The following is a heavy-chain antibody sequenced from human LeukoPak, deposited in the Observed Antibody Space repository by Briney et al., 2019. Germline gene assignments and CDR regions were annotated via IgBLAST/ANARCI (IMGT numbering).Heavy chain of an antibody. CDR1: GFTFSNYA. CDR2: TSSNGGST. D-gene: IGHD3-9*01. J-gene: IGHJ4*02. CDR3: ARGGRFYDISPFDY. Sequence: GGSLRLSCAASGFTFSNYAMHWVRQAPGKGLEYVSSTSSNGGSTYYANSVKGRFTISRDNSNNTLYLQVGSLRAEDMAVYYCARGGRFYDISPFDYWGQGTLVTVSS. V-gene: IGHV3-64*01.